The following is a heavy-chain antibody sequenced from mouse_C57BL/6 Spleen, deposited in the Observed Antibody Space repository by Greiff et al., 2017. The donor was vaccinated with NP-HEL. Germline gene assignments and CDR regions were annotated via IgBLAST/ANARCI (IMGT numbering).Heavy chain of an antibody. J-gene: IGHJ4*01. Sequence: QVQLQQSGAELVRPGASVTLSCKASGYTFTDYEMNWVKQTPVHGLEWIGAIDPETGGTAYNQKFKGKAILTADKSSSTAYMELRSLTSEDSAVYYCTRSPGYYAMDDWGQGTSVTVSS. CDR2: IDPETGGT. CDR1: GYTFTDYE. CDR3: TRSPGYYAMDD. V-gene: IGHV1-15*01.